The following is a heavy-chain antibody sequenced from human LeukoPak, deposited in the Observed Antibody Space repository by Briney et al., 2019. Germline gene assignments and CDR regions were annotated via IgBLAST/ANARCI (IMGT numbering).Heavy chain of an antibody. CDR2: IYYSGST. J-gene: IGHJ3*02. Sequence: PSETLSLTCTVFGYSISSGYYWGWIRQPPGKGLEWIGSIYYSGSTYYNPSLKSRVTISVDTSKNQFSLKLSSVTAADTAVYYCARHVTAARRGDAFDIWGQGTMVTVSS. D-gene: IGHD6-6*01. CDR3: ARHVTAARRGDAFDI. CDR1: GYSISSGYY. V-gene: IGHV4-38-2*02.